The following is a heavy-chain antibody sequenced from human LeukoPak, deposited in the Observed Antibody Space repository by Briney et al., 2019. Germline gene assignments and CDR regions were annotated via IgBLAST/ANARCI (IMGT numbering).Heavy chain of an antibody. CDR1: GFTFSSYG. J-gene: IGHJ4*02. V-gene: IGHV3-30*18. CDR2: ISYDGSNK. CDR3: AKDAPDYLDY. Sequence: PGRSLRISCAASGFTFSSYGMHWVRQAPGKGLEWVAVISYDGSNKYYADSVKGRFTISRDNSKNTLYLQMNSLRAEDTAVYYCAKDAPDYLDYWGQGTLVTVSS.